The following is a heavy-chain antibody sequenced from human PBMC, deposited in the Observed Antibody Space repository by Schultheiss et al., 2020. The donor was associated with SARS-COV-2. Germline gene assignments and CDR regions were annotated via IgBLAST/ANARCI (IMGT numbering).Heavy chain of an antibody. CDR3: AGGPPSAW. V-gene: IGHV3-23*01. Sequence: GGSLRLSCAASGFTFSSYAMSWVRQAPGKGLEWVSAISGSGDRTYYADSVKGRFTVSRDNAKKSLHLQMTYLRAEDTAVYYCAGGPPSAWWGQGALVTVSS. CDR2: ISGSGDRT. CDR1: GFTFSSYA. J-gene: IGHJ4*02.